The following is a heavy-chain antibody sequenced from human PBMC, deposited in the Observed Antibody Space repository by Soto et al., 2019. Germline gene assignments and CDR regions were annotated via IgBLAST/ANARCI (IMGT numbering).Heavy chain of an antibody. Sequence: EVQLVESGGGLVQPGGSLKLSCAASGFTFSDSAMHWVRQASGKGLEWVGRIRSKALSYATAYAASVQGRFTISRDDSGNTAYLQMNSLKAEDTAVYYCLSASWNYYYDGMDIWGQGSTFTVSS. CDR2: IRSKALSYAT. CDR3: LSASWNYYYDGMDI. D-gene: IGHD1-1*01. CDR1: GFTFSDSA. J-gene: IGHJ6*02. V-gene: IGHV3-73*02.